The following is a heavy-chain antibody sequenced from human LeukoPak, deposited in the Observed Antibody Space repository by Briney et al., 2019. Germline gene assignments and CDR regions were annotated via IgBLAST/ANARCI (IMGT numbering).Heavy chain of an antibody. CDR2: IWYDGSNK. J-gene: IGHJ4*02. CDR1: GFTFSSYG. CDR3: VMVAPFDYYFDY. D-gene: IGHD3-10*01. Sequence: GGSLRLSCAASGFTFSSYGMHWVRQAPGKGLEWVAVIWYDGSNKYYADSVKGRFTISRDNSKNTLYLQMNSLRAEDTAVYYCVMVAPFDYYFDYWGQGTLVTVSS. V-gene: IGHV3-30*02.